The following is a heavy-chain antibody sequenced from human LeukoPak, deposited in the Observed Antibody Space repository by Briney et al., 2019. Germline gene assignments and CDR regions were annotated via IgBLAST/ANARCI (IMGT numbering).Heavy chain of an antibody. CDR3: ARKVRGDYFDY. Sequence: GGSLRLSCAASRFTFSTYWMHWIRQAPGKGLEWVSYISSSSSVIYFTDSVKGRFTISRDNAKNSLYLQMNSLRAEDTAVYYCARKVRGDYFDYWGQGTLVTVSS. CDR1: RFTFSTYW. CDR2: ISSSSSVI. V-gene: IGHV3-48*04. D-gene: IGHD3-10*01. J-gene: IGHJ4*02.